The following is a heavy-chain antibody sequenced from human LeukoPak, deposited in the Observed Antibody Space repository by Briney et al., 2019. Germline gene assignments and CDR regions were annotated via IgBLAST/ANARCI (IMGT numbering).Heavy chain of an antibody. D-gene: IGHD4-17*01. CDR1: GFTFNNAW. V-gene: IGHV3-23*01. J-gene: IGHJ4*02. CDR3: AKGHSDYGTGFDL. CDR2: ISSSGGST. Sequence: GGSLRLSCVASGFTFNNAWMSWVRQAPGKGLECVSVISSSGGSTYSADSVKARFTISRDNSKNTLYLQMNSLTADDTAVYYCAKGHSDYGTGFDLWGQGTLVTVPS.